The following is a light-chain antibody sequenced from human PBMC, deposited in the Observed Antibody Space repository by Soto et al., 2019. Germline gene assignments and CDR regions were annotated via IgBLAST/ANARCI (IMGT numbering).Light chain of an antibody. V-gene: IGKV1-5*03. CDR3: QQYNDYSWT. CDR1: QSIGIW. CDR2: KAS. J-gene: IGKJ1*01. Sequence: IQMTQSPSTLSASVGDRVAITCRASQSIGIWLAWYQKKPGKAPRFLIYKASTLQTGVPSRFSGSGSGTEFTLTISSLQPDHFATYYCQQYNDYSWTFGQGTKVEIK.